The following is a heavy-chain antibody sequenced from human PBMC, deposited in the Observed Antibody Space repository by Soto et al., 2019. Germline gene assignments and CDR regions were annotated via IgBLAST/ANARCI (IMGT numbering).Heavy chain of an antibody. V-gene: IGHV4-38-2*01. CDR2: TYYSGST. D-gene: IGHD2-8*01. Sequence: KTSETLSLTWAVSGYSISSGYYWGWIRQPPGKGLEWIGITYYSGSTYYNPSLKSRVTISVDTSKNQFSLRLTSVTAADTAVYYCARTSPKFILMSPTLWGQGTLVTVS. CDR1: GYSISSGYY. J-gene: IGHJ4*02. CDR3: ARTSPKFILMSPTL.